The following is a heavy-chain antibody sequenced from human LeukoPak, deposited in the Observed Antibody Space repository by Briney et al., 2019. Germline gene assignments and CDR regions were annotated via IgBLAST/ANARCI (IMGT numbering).Heavy chain of an antibody. D-gene: IGHD3-10*01. J-gene: IGHJ4*02. CDR3: ARPNPTPFTYGSGSYSTSLSY. V-gene: IGHV3-30*04. CDR1: GFTFSSYA. Sequence: GGSLRPSCAASGFTFSSYAMHWVRQAPGKGLEWVAVISYDGSNKYYADSVKGRFTISRDNSKNTLYLQMNSLRAEDTAVYYCARPNPTPFTYGSGSYSTSLSYWGQGTLVTVSS. CDR2: ISYDGSNK.